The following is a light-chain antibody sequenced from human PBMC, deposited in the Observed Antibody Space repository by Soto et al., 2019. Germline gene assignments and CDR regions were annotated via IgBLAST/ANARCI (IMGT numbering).Light chain of an antibody. V-gene: IGLV1-44*01. Sequence: QSVLTQPPSASGSPGQSVSISCSGTTSNIGHNIVHWYQQLPGTAPRLLIYNNDQRPSGVPDRFSGSKSGTSASLAISGLQSDDEAHYYCISGDDSLSGVQFGGGPKLPAL. CDR2: NND. J-gene: IGLJ2*01. CDR3: ISGDDSLSGVQ. CDR1: TSNIGHNI.